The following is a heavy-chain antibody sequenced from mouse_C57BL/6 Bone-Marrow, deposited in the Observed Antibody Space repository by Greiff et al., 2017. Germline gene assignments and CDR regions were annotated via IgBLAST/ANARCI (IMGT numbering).Heavy chain of an antibody. V-gene: IGHV1-82*01. D-gene: IGHD2-3*01. CDR2: IYPGDRDT. Sequence: QVQLQQSGPELVKPGASVKISCKASGYAFSSSWMNWVKQRPGKGLEWIGRIYPGDRDTNYNGKFKGKATLTADKSSSTAYMQLSSLTSEDSAVYFCARGKGWVLKDWGKGTTLTVSS. CDR3: ARGKGWVLKD. J-gene: IGHJ2*01. CDR1: GYAFSSSW.